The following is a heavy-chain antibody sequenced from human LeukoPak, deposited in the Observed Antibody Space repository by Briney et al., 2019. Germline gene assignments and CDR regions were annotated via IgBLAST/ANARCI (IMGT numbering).Heavy chain of an antibody. J-gene: IGHJ6*02. CDR1: GYTFTGYY. CDR2: INPNSGGT. Sequence: GASVKVSCKASGYTFTGYYMHWVRQAPGQGLKWMGWINPNSGGTNYAQKFQGRVTMTRDTSISTAYMELSRLRSDNTAVYYCARDVVDGYYYYGMDVWGQGTTVTVSS. D-gene: IGHD2-15*01. V-gene: IGHV1-2*02. CDR3: ARDVVDGYYYYGMDV.